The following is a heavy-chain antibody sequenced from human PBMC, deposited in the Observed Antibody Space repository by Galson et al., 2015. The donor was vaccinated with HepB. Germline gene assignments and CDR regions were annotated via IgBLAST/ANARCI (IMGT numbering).Heavy chain of an antibody. CDR1: GYSFTNYW. Sequence: QSGAEVKKPGESLRISCTGFGYSFTNYWHGWVRQMPGKGLEWMGNIYPGDSDTRYSPSFQGQVTFSVDKSISTAYLQWSSLKASDNAIYYCASQGAVAGENFDYWGQGTLVTVSS. D-gene: IGHD6-19*01. CDR3: ASQGAVAGENFDY. V-gene: IGHV5-51*01. J-gene: IGHJ4*02. CDR2: IYPGDSDT.